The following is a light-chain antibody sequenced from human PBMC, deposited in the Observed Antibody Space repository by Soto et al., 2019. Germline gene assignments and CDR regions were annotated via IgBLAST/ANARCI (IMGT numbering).Light chain of an antibody. CDR3: SSYTTTNTLYV. J-gene: IGLJ1*01. CDR1: NSDVGAYNY. V-gene: IGLV2-14*01. Sequence: QSVLTQPASVSGSPGQSITIPCTGTNSDVGAYNYVSWYQHHPGKAPKLMIYGVFIRPSGVSSRFSGSKSGSTASLTISGLQAEDEADYYCSSYTTTNTLYVFGTGTKVTVL. CDR2: GVF.